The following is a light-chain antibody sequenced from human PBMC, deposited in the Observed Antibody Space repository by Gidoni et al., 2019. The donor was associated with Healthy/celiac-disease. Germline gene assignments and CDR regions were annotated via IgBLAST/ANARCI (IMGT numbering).Light chain of an antibody. CDR3: MQALQTPIT. J-gene: IGKJ5*01. CDR2: LGS. CDR1: QSLLHSNGYNY. V-gene: IGKV2-28*01. Sequence: DIVMTQSPLSLPVTPGEPASISCRSSQSLLHSNGYNYLDWYLQKPGQSPQLLIYLGSNRASGVPDRFSGSGSGTEFTLKSSRVEAEDVGVYYCMQALQTPITFGQGTRLEIK.